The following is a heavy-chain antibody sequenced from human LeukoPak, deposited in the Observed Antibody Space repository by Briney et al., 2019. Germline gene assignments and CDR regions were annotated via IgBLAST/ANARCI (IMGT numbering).Heavy chain of an antibody. D-gene: IGHD3-10*01. V-gene: IGHV4-4*07. J-gene: IGHJ6*03. CDR1: GGSISSYY. CDR3: AREHGSGSYYSSRRVFDYYYYMDV. Sequence: SETLSLTCTVSGGSISSYYWSWIRQPAGKGLEWIGRIYTSGSTNYNPSLKSRVTMSVDTSKNQFSLKLSSVTAADTAVYYCAREHGSGSYYSSRRVFDYYYYMDVWGKGTTVTISS. CDR2: IYTSGST.